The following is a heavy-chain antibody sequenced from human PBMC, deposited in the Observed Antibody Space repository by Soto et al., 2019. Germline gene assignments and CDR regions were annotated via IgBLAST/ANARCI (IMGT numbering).Heavy chain of an antibody. CDR1: RFTFSSYG. V-gene: IGHV3-30*18. Sequence: VQLVESGGGLVQPGGSLRLSCAASRFTFSSYGMHWVRQAPGKGLEWVAVISYDGSNKYYADSVKGRFTISRDNSKNTLYLQMNSLRAEDTAVYYCAKDLQVTYYYDSSLPWWGQGTLVTVSS. D-gene: IGHD3-22*01. J-gene: IGHJ4*02. CDR3: AKDLQVTYYYDSSLPW. CDR2: ISYDGSNK.